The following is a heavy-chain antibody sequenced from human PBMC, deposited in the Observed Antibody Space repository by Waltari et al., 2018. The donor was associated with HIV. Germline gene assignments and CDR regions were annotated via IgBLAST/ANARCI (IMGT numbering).Heavy chain of an antibody. D-gene: IGHD6-25*01. J-gene: IGHJ4*02. V-gene: IGHV1-3*04. CDR1: GYTFTSYA. CDR2: INTSNDNT. Sequence: QVQLVQSGAEVKKPGASVKVSCKASGYTFTSYAIHWVRQAPGQRLEWMGWINTSNDNTEYSQKFQGRVTIARDTSASTAYMELSSLTSEDTAIYYCARKAAAGFFYFDCWGQGTLVTVSS. CDR3: ARKAAAGFFYFDC.